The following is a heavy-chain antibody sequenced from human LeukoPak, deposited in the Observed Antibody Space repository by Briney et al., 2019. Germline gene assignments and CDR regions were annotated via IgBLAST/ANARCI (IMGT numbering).Heavy chain of an antibody. J-gene: IGHJ4*02. D-gene: IGHD2-15*01. V-gene: IGHV1-8*01. Sequence: ASVKVSCKASGYTFTSYDINWVRQATGQGLEWMGWMNPNSGNTGYAQKFQGRVSMTRNTSTSTAYMELSSLRSEDTAIYYCASRRCNGGSCYPGYWGQGTLVTVSS. CDR3: ASRRCNGGSCYPGY. CDR2: MNPNSGNT. CDR1: GYTFTSYD.